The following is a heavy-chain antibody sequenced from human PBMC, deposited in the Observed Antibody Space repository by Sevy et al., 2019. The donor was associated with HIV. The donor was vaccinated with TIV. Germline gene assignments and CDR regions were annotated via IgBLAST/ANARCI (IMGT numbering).Heavy chain of an antibody. CDR2: ISAYNDNT. Sequence: ASVKVSCTASGYTFTSYGISWVRQAPGQGLEWMGWISAYNDNTNYAQKLQGRVTLPTDTSTSTAYMELRSLRSDDTAVYYCARGYYDFWSGYYRRDAFDIWGQGTLVTVSS. CDR3: ARGYYDFWSGYYRRDAFDI. D-gene: IGHD3-3*01. J-gene: IGHJ3*02. V-gene: IGHV1-18*01. CDR1: GYTFTSYG.